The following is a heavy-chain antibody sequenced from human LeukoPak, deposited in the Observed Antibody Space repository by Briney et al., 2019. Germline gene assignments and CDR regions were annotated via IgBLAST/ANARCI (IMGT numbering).Heavy chain of an antibody. D-gene: IGHD3-22*01. CDR2: ISSSSSYI. V-gene: IGHV3-21*01. CDR3: ARGPSYYYDSSGYQAYFDY. J-gene: IGHJ4*02. CDR1: GFTSSSYS. Sequence: GGSLRLSCAASGFTSSSYSMNWVRQAPGKGLEWVSSISSSSSYIYYADSVKGLFTISRDNAKNSLYLQMNSLRAEDTAVYYCARGPSYYYDSSGYQAYFDYWGQGTLVTVSS.